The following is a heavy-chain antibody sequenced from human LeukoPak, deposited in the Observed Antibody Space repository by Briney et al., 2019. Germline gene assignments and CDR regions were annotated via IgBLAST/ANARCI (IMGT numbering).Heavy chain of an antibody. CDR3: ARSISGLGD. D-gene: IGHD3-16*01. Sequence: SQTLSLTCAISGDIVSSNSADWHWIRQSPSRGLEWLGRTYYRSKWYNDYAVSVKGRITISADTSKNQFSLQLNSVTPEDTAVYYCARSISGLGDWGQGTLVTVSS. V-gene: IGHV6-1*01. CDR2: TYYRSKWYN. CDR1: GDIVSSNSAD. J-gene: IGHJ4*02.